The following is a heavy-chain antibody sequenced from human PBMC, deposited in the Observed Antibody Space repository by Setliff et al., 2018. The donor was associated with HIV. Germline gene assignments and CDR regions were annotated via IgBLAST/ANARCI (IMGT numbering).Heavy chain of an antibody. V-gene: IGHV4-4*02. J-gene: IGHJ1*01. Sequence: SETLSLTCAVSGGSISSNKWWSWVRQPAGKGLEWIGHIYYSGNTYYNPSLKSRVTISEDTSRNQFSLRLSSVTAADTAIYYCARVPTSSWYVTTQRTKEYFHHWGQGTLVTVSS. CDR1: GGSISSNKW. D-gene: IGHD6-13*01. CDR2: IYYSGNT. CDR3: ARVPTSSWYVTTQRTKEYFHH.